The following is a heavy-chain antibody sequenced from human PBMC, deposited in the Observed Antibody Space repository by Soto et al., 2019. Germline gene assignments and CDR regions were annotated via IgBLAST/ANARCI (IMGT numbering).Heavy chain of an antibody. V-gene: IGHV3-23*01. CDR3: AKDLVPQWLVPATRVSHAFDI. Sequence: GGSLRLSCAASGFTFSSYAMSWVRQAPGKGLEWVSAISGSGGSTYYADSVKGRFTISRDNSKNTLYLQMNSLRAEDTAVYYCAKDLVPQWLVPATRVSHAFDIWGQGTMVTVSS. CDR2: ISGSGGST. D-gene: IGHD6-19*01. J-gene: IGHJ3*02. CDR1: GFTFSSYA.